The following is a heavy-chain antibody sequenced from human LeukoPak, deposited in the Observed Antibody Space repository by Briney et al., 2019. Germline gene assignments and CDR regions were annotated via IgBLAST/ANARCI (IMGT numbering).Heavy chain of an antibody. Sequence: SETLSLTCAVYGGSFSGYYWSWIRQPPGKGLEWIGEINRSGSTNYNPSLKSRVTISVDTSKNQFSLKLSSVTAADTAVYYCAREGSWISKGWFDPWGQGTLVTVSS. D-gene: IGHD2-2*03. V-gene: IGHV4-34*01. CDR3: AREGSWISKGWFDP. CDR1: GGSFSGYY. J-gene: IGHJ5*02. CDR2: INRSGST.